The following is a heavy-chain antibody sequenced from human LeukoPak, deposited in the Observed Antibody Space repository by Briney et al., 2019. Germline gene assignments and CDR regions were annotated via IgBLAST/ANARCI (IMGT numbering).Heavy chain of an antibody. Sequence: SETLSLTCTVSGSSISSYYWSWIRQPPGKGLEWIGYIYYSGSTNYNPSLKSRVTISVDTSKNQFSLKLSSVTAADTAVYYCARDPGITMVRGAYYYGMDVWGQGTTVTVSS. CDR3: ARDPGITMVRGAYYYGMDV. V-gene: IGHV4-59*01. CDR1: GSSISSYY. J-gene: IGHJ6*02. CDR2: IYYSGST. D-gene: IGHD3-10*01.